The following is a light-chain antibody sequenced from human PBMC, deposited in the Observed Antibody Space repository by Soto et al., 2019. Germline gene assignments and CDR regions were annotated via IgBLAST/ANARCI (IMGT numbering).Light chain of an antibody. CDR3: SSHTTSSALQV. Sequence: QSVLTQPASVSGSPGQSITIFCTGTNSDVGGYNYVSWYHQHPGKAPKLIIYGVTNRPSGVSDRFSGSKSGYTASLTISGLRAEDEADYYCSSHTTSSALQVFGTGTKVTVL. CDR2: GVT. CDR1: NSDVGGYNY. V-gene: IGLV2-14*01. J-gene: IGLJ1*01.